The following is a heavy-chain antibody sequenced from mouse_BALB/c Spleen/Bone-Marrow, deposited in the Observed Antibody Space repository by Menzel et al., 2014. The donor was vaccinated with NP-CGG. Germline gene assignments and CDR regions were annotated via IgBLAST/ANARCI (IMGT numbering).Heavy chain of an antibody. CDR1: GFTFSNYA. J-gene: IGHJ2*01. CDR2: ISSGGFYT. V-gene: IGHV5-9-3*01. CDR3: TRRGDDDYFDQ. Sequence: EVQLVESGGGLVKPGGSLKLSCAASGFTFSNYAMSWVRQTPEKRLEWVATISSGGFYTYYLDSVKGRFTISRDNAKNTLYLQMSSLRSEDTAMYYCTRRGDDDYFDQWGQGTTLTVSS.